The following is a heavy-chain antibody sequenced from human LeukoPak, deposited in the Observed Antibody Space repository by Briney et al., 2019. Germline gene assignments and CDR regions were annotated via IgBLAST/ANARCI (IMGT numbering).Heavy chain of an antibody. J-gene: IGHJ4*02. CDR2: IYSGGST. CDR3: ARDTLTKGDYAPFDY. V-gene: IGHV3-53*01. D-gene: IGHD4-17*01. Sequence: PGGSLRLSCAASGFTVSSNYMSWVRQAPGKGLEWVSVIYSGGSTYYADSVKGRFTISGDNSKNTLYLQMNSLRAEDTAVYYCARDTLTKGDYAPFDYWGQGTLVTVSS. CDR1: GFTVSSNY.